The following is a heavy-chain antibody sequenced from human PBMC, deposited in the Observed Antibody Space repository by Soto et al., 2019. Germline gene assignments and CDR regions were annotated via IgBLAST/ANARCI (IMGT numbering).Heavy chain of an antibody. CDR1: GGNIISGDYY. J-gene: IGHJ3*02. Sequence: SETHSHTSTVSGGNIISGDYYWSWIRKPPGKGLEWIGYIYYSGSTYYNPSLKSRVTISVDTSKNQFSLKLSSVTAAGTAVYYCARAPPLKYTYGLRGAFDIWGQGTMVTVSS. D-gene: IGHD5-18*01. CDR3: ARAPPLKYTYGLRGAFDI. CDR2: IYYSGST. V-gene: IGHV4-30-4*01.